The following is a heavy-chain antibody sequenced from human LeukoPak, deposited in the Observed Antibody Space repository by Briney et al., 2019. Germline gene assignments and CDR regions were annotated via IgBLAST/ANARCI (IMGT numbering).Heavy chain of an antibody. CDR2: IWYDGSNK. Sequence: GGSLRLSCAASGFTVSSYGMHWVRQAPGKGLEWVAVIWYDGSNKYYADSVKGRFTISRDNSKNTLYLQMNSLRAEDTAVYYCARVRQQRGLDYWGQGTLVTVSS. J-gene: IGHJ4*02. CDR3: ARVRQQRGLDY. D-gene: IGHD6-13*01. V-gene: IGHV3-33*01. CDR1: GFTVSSYG.